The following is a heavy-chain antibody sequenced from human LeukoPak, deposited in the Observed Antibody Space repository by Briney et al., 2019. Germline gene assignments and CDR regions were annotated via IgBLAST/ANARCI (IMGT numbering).Heavy chain of an antibody. Sequence: GGSLRLSCTASGFTFSNYAMSWVRQAPGKGLEWVSNISGSDGSTYYADSVKGRFTISRDNSKNTLYLQMNSLRVEDTAIYYCAKGRGYCTGGSCYSDYWGQGTLVTASS. CDR3: AKGRGYCTGGSCYSDY. V-gene: IGHV3-23*01. J-gene: IGHJ4*02. CDR1: GFTFSNYA. D-gene: IGHD2-15*01. CDR2: ISGSDGST.